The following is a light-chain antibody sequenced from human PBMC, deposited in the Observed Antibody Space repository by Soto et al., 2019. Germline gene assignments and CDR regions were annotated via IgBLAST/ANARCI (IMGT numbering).Light chain of an antibody. Sequence: EIVMTQSPATLSVSLGERATLSCRASQSVSSNLAWYQQKPGQAPRLLIYGASTRATGIPARFSGSGSGTEFTLTISSLQSEDFAVYYCQQYNNWSSITFGQGTRLEIK. CDR1: QSVSSN. CDR3: QQYNNWSSIT. J-gene: IGKJ5*01. V-gene: IGKV3-15*01. CDR2: GAS.